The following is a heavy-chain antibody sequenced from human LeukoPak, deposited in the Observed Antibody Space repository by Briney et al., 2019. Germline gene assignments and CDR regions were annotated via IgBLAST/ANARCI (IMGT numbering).Heavy chain of an antibody. D-gene: IGHD3-16*01. CDR2: IVTGGNK. V-gene: IGHV3-13*04. CDR3: VRGGEIGFDS. CDR1: GFTFSRYD. J-gene: IGHJ5*01. Sequence: PGGSLRLPCAASGFTFSRYDMHWVRQATGKGLEWISFIVTGGNKYYIGSVKGRFTLSRENAKSSLYLQMNSLRAGDTAVYYCVRGGEIGFDSWGQGTLVTVSS.